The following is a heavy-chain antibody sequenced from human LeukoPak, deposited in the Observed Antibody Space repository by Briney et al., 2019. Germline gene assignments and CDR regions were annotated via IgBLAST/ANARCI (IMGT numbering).Heavy chain of an antibody. D-gene: IGHD3-10*01. V-gene: IGHV4-61*01. Sequence: SETLSLTCTVSGGSVSSGSYYWSWIRQPPGKGPEWIGYIYYSGSTNYNPSLKSRVTISVDTSKNQFSLKLSSVTAADTAVYYCASLRGYYGSEYFQHWGQGTLVTVSS. J-gene: IGHJ1*01. CDR2: IYYSGST. CDR3: ASLRGYYGSEYFQH. CDR1: GGSVSSGSYY.